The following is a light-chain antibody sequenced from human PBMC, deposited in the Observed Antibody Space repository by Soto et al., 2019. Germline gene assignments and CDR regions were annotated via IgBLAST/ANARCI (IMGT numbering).Light chain of an antibody. Sequence: DIVMTQSPDSLAVSLGERATFNCKSSQSVLYSSNNKNYLAWYQQKPGQPPKLLIYWVSTRASGVPDRFSGSGSGTDFTLTISSLQAEDVAVYSCQQYYNTPYTFGQGTKLEIK. J-gene: IGKJ2*01. CDR1: QSVLYSSNNKNY. CDR3: QQYYNTPYT. CDR2: WVS. V-gene: IGKV4-1*01.